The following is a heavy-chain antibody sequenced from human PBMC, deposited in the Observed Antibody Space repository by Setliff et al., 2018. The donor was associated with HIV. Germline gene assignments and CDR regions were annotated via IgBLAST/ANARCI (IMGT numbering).Heavy chain of an antibody. V-gene: IGHV4-4*09. CDR1: GDSISNYY. D-gene: IGHD6-19*01. J-gene: IGHJ4*02. CDR2: IYTSGST. Sequence: SETLSLTCTVSGDSISNYYWSWVRQPPGKGLEWIGYIYTSGSTNYNPSLKSRVTISVDTSKNQFSLKLSSVTAADTAVYYCSSGWYYFDYWGQGTLVTVSS. CDR3: SSGWYYFDY.